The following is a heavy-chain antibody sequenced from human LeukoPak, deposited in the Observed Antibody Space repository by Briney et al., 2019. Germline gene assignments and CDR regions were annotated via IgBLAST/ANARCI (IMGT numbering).Heavy chain of an antibody. CDR1: GGSISSGGYY. CDR2: IYYSGST. D-gene: IGHD2-2*01. CDR3: ARVGVPAMDWLMDP. V-gene: IGHV4-31*03. J-gene: IGHJ5*02. Sequence: SETLSLTCTVSGGSISSGGYYWSWIRQHPGKGLEWIGYIYYSGSTYYNPSLKSRVTISVDTSKNQFSLKLSSVTAADTAVYYCARVGVPAMDWLMDPWGQGTLVTVSS.